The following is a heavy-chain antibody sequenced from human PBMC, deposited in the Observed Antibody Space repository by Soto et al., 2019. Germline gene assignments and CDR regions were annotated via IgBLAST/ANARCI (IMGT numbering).Heavy chain of an antibody. V-gene: IGHV5-51*01. Sequence: GESLKISCKGSGYGFSIHWVAWLRQMPGKGLEWVGIIYPGNSNTMYSPSFQGQVTISADTALSTTYLQWDTLKPSDTVIHFWASASQCDGGNCPMGGFDRWGQGTLVTVSS. CDR1: GYGFSIHW. D-gene: IGHD2-15*01. J-gene: IGHJ4*02. CDR3: ASASQCDGGNCPMGGFDR. CDR2: IYPGNSNT.